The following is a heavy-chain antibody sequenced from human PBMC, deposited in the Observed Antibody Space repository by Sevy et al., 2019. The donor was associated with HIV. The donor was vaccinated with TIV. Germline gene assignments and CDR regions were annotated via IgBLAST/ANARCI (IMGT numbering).Heavy chain of an antibody. CDR3: AKALLGYCSGGNCYEYSYGMDV. CDR2: ISYDGGNK. D-gene: IGHD2-15*01. Sequence: GGSLRLSCAASGFTFSSYAMHWVRQAPGKGLEWVAVISYDGGNKYYVDSVKGRFTISRDNSKNTLYLQMNSLKPEDTAVYYCAKALLGYCSGGNCYEYSYGMDVWGQGTTVTVSS. V-gene: IGHV3-30*04. CDR1: GFTFSSYA. J-gene: IGHJ6*02.